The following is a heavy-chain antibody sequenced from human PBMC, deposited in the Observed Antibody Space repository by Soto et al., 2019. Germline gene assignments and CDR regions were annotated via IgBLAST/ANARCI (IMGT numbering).Heavy chain of an antibody. Sequence: GGSLRLSCAVSGLTFSNHGTHWVRQAPEKGLERVAFIWSDGSNQDYADTVKGRFTISRDNSKNTLYLQMNSLRAEDTAVYYCARDRGKTFFDYCGQGTQVTVSS. CDR2: IWSDGSNQ. J-gene: IGHJ4*02. V-gene: IGHV3-33*08. CDR3: ARDRGKTFFDY. D-gene: IGHD3-16*01. CDR1: GLTFSNHG.